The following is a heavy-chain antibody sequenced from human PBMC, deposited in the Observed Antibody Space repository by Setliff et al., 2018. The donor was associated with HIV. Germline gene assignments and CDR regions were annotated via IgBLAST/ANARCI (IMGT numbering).Heavy chain of an antibody. CDR3: AGGYAFDI. J-gene: IGHJ3*02. V-gene: IGHV4-39*01. Sequence: SETLSLTCTVSGGSISGSSYYWVWIRQPPGKGLEWIGIIYYSGSTYYNPSLKSRVTISVDTSKNQFSLKLTSVTAADTSIYYCAGGYAFDIWGQGTMVTVSS. CDR1: GGSISGSSYY. CDR2: IYYSGST.